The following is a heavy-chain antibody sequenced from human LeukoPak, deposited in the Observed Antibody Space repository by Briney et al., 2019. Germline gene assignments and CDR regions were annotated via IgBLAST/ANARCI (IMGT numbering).Heavy chain of an antibody. J-gene: IGHJ4*02. Sequence: GGSLRLSCAASGFTFSSYGMHWVRQAPGKGLEWVSAISGSGGSTYYADSVKGRFTISRDNSKNTLYLQMNSLRAEDTAVYYCAKAVGVIGYSDYWGQGTLVTVSS. CDR3: AKAVGVIGYSDY. CDR1: GFTFSSYG. CDR2: ISGSGGST. V-gene: IGHV3-23*01. D-gene: IGHD3-22*01.